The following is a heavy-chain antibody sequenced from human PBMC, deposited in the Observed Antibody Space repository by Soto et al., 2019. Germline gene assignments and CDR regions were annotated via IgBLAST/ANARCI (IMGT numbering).Heavy chain of an antibody. D-gene: IGHD6-19*01. Sequence: GGSLRLSCAASGFTFSSYGMHWVRQAPGKGLEWVAVISYDGSNKYYADSVKGRFTISRDNSKNTLYLQMNSLRAEDTAVYYCAKDQGSGWREGGFHWGQGTLVTVSS. CDR3: AKDQGSGWREGGFH. CDR1: GFTFSSYG. CDR2: ISYDGSNK. V-gene: IGHV3-30*18. J-gene: IGHJ4*02.